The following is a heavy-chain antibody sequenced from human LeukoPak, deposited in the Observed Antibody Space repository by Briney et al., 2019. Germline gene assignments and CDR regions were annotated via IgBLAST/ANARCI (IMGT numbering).Heavy chain of an antibody. Sequence: GESLKISCKGSGYSFTSYWIGWVRQMPGKGLEWVGIIYPGDSDTRYSPSFQGQVTISADKSISTAYLQWSSLKASDTAMYYCARHASYYDSSGYYSGHFQHWGQGTLVTVSS. D-gene: IGHD3-22*01. CDR1: GYSFTSYW. CDR2: IYPGDSDT. V-gene: IGHV5-51*01. J-gene: IGHJ1*01. CDR3: ARHASYYDSSGYYSGHFQH.